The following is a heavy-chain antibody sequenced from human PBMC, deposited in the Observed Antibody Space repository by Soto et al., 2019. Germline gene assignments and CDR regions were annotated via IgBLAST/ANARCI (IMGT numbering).Heavy chain of an antibody. V-gene: IGHV2-5*02. CDR3: AHTYYIVATIDAFDI. D-gene: IGHD5-12*01. CDR2: IYWDDDK. CDR1: GFSLSTSGVG. Sequence: QITLKESGPTLVKPTQTLTLTCTFSGFSLSTSGVGVGWIRQPPGKALEWLALIYWDDDKRYSPSLKSRLTITKDAAKNQVVLTMTNMDPVDTATYYCAHTYYIVATIDAFDIWGQGTMVTVSS. J-gene: IGHJ3*02.